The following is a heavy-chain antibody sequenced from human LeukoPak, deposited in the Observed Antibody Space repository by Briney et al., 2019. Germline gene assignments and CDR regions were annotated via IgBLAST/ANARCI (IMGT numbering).Heavy chain of an antibody. V-gene: IGHV3-7*01. J-gene: IGHJ4*02. D-gene: IGHD3-10*01. CDR3: VRESRSGTSY. CDR2: IRQDGSEE. Sequence: GGSLRLSCAASGFTFSNYWMSWVRQAPGKGLEWVANIRQDGSEEQYVDSVKGRFTISRDNAKNSLYLQMNRLRAEDMAVFFCVRESRSGTSYWGQGTLVTVSS. CDR1: GFTFSNYW.